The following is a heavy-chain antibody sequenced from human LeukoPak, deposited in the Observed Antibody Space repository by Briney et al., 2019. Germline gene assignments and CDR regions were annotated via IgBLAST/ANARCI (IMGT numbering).Heavy chain of an antibody. V-gene: IGHV3-43*02. CDR3: AKDYY. CDR1: GFTFDDYA. Sequence: PGGSLRLSCAASGFTFDDYAMHWVRPAPAKGLAGVSLIRADGITTYYADAVKGRFTISRDSSKNSLYLQMNSLRTEDSTLYYCAKDYYWGQGTLVTVSS. CDR2: IRADGITT. J-gene: IGHJ4*02.